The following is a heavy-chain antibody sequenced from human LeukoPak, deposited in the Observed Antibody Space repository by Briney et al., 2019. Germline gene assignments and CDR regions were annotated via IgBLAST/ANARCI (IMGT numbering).Heavy chain of an antibody. CDR2: IKQDGSEK. CDR1: GFTFSSYW. CDR3: ARGVTHKWGYFDY. D-gene: IGHD7-27*01. J-gene: IGHJ4*02. V-gene: IGHV3-7*04. Sequence: PGGSLRLSCAASGFTFSSYWMSWVRQAPGKGLEWVANIKQDGSEKYYVDSVKGRFTISRDNAKNSLCLQMNSLRAEDTAVYYCARGVTHKWGYFDYWGQGTLVTVSS.